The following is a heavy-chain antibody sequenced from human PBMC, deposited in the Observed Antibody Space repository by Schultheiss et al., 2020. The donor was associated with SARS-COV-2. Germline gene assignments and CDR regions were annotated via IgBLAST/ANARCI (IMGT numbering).Heavy chain of an antibody. CDR1: GGSFSGYY. J-gene: IGHJ3*02. D-gene: IGHD2-15*01. CDR2: IYYSGST. CDR3: ASGRSTWAFDI. V-gene: IGHV4-59*12. Sequence: ESLKISCAVYGGSFSGYYWGWIRQPPGKGLEWIGYIYYSGSTNYNPSLKSRVTMSVDTSKNQFSLKLSSVTAADTAVYYCASGRSTWAFDIWGQGTMVTVSS.